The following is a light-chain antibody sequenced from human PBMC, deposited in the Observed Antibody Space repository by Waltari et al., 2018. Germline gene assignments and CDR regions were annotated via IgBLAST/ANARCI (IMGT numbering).Light chain of an antibody. V-gene: IGKV1-5*03. CDR1: QSISHW. J-gene: IGKJ4*01. Sequence: DIQMTQSPSTLSASVGDRVTITCRASQSISHWLAWYQQKPGKAPNLLISKASSLEKEVPSRFSGSGSGTEFTLTITNLQPDDFATFYCQRYDDYPPTFGGGTKVEIK. CDR2: KAS. CDR3: QRYDDYPPT.